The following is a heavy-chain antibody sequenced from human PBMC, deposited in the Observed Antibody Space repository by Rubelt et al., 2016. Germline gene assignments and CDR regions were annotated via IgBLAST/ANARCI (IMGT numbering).Heavy chain of an antibody. CDR2: ISAYTGTT. D-gene: IGHD6-19*01. CDR3: ARDKEWLATRGFQNWFDP. Sequence: QVQLVQSGAEVKKPGASVKVSCKASGYTFTSYGISWVRQAPGQGLEWMGWISAYTGTTNYAQKLQGRVTMTTDTSTSTAYMELRSLRSDDTAVYYCARDKEWLATRGFQNWFDPWGQGTLVTVSS. V-gene: IGHV1-18*01. CDR1: GYTFTSYG. J-gene: IGHJ5*02.